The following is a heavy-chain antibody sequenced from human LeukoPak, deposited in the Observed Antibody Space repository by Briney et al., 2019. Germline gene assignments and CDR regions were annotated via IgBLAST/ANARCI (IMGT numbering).Heavy chain of an antibody. V-gene: IGHV3-21*01. J-gene: IGHJ4*02. CDR1: GFTFSSYS. CDR2: ISSSSSYI. Sequence: GGSLRLSXAASGFTFSSYSMNWVRQAPGKGLEWVSSISSSSSYIYYADSVRGRFTISRDNAKNSLYLQMNSLRAEDTAVYYCARSPSLTMVRGVPDGEDYWGQGTLVTVSS. CDR3: ARSPSLTMVRGVPDGEDY. D-gene: IGHD3-10*01.